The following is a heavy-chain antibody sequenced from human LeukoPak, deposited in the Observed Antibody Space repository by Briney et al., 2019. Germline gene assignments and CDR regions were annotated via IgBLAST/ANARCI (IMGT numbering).Heavy chain of an antibody. V-gene: IGHV4-59*08. CDR2: IFSSESSST. J-gene: IGHJ6*03. CDR1: NGSFSTYY. CDR3: ARAGDGYYYYYYMDV. D-gene: IGHD5-24*01. Sequence: SETLSLTCSVSNGSFSTYYWGWLRQPPGKRLEWIGYIFSSESSSTNYHPSLNGRVTISVDTSKNQFSLTLNSVTAADTAVYYCARAGDGYYYYYYMDVWGKGTTVTVSS.